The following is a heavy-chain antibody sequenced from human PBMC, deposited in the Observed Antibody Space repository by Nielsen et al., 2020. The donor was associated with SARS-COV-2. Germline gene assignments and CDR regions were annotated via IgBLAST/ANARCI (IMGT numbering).Heavy chain of an antibody. J-gene: IGHJ4*02. Sequence: LSLPCAASGFTFSSYGMHWVRQAPGKGLEWVAVISYDGSNKYYADSVKGRSTISRDNSKNTLYLQMNSLRAEDTAVYYCATSGYSSGWGVYWGQGTLVTVSS. CDR1: GFTFSSYG. D-gene: IGHD6-19*01. V-gene: IGHV3-30*03. CDR2: ISYDGSNK. CDR3: ATSGYSSGWGVY.